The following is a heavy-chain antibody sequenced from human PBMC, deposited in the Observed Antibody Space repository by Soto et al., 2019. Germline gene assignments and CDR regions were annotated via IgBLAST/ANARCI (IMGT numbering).Heavy chain of an antibody. CDR1: GGTFDNFI. D-gene: IGHD6-13*01. J-gene: IGHJ6*02. CDR3: ARDCPYSSCGSRCSDMDF. Sequence: QVQLVQSGAEVKEPGSSVRVSCKASGGTFDNFIMNWVRQTPGQGLEWMGGIVPMLGTPTYAEKFKGRVTISATGSTSTVYMEVTSLTSDDTAIYYCARDCPYSSCGSRCSDMDFWGQGTTVTVSS. CDR2: IVPMLGTP. V-gene: IGHV1-69*01.